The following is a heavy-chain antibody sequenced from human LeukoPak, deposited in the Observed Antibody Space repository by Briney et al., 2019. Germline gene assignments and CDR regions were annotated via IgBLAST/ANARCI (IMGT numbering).Heavy chain of an antibody. V-gene: IGHV4-34*01. CDR3: ARVLPGGTYHYVPLNWFDP. CDR1: GGSFSNYY. J-gene: IGHJ5*02. Sequence: PETPCLTCAVYGGSFSNYYWSWIRQPPGKGLEWIGEINHSGSTNYNPSLKSRVTISVDTSKNQFSLNLRSVTAADTAVYYCARVLPGGTYHYVPLNWFDPWGQGTLVTVSS. D-gene: IGHD1-1*01. CDR2: INHSGST.